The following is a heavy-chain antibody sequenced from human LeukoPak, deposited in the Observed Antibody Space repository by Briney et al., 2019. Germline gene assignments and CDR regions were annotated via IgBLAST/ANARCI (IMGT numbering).Heavy chain of an antibody. CDR3: ARDYGPGDY. Sequence: PGGSLRLSCGASGFTFSNSWMSWVRQAPGKGLEWVANIKQDGSEKNYVDSVKGRFTISRDNAKNPLFLQMNSLRADDTAVYYCARDYGPGDYWGQGTLVTVSS. V-gene: IGHV3-7*01. J-gene: IGHJ4*02. D-gene: IGHD4-17*01. CDR1: GFTFSNSW. CDR2: IKQDGSEK.